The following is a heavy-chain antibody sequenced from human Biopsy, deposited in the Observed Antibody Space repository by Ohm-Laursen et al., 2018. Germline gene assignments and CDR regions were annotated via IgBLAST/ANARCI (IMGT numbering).Heavy chain of an antibody. J-gene: IGHJ5*02. CDR2: IYSSGGT. CDR1: GGSLSLSY. D-gene: IGHD2-2*01. CDR3: ARRPYTRDNWFDP. V-gene: IGHV4-4*08. Sequence: SETLSLTCNVSGGSLSLSYWSWIWQPPGKGLERIGYIYSSGGTDYNPSLKSRVTISLDTSKNQFSLTLTSVTVADTAIYYCARRPYTRDNWFDPWGQGTLVTVSS.